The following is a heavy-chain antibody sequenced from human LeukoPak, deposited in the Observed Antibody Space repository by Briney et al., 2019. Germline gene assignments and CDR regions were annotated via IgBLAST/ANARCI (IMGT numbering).Heavy chain of an antibody. V-gene: IGHV3-21*01. J-gene: IGHJ4*02. D-gene: IGHD4-11*01. CDR1: GFTFSSYS. CDR3: ARAVVVSTVTNYYFDY. Sequence: GGSLRLSCAASGFTFSSYSMNWVRQAPGKGLEWVSSISSSSSYIYYADSVKGRFTISRDNAKNSLYLQMNSLRAEDTAVYYCARAVVVSTVTNYYFDYWGQGTLVTVSS. CDR2: ISSSSSYI.